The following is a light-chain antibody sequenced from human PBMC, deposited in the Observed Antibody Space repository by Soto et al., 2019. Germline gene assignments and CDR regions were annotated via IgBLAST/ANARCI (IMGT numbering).Light chain of an antibody. Sequence: EIVLTQSPGTLSLSPGERATLSCRASQSVSSSYLAWYQQKGGQAPRLLISGASSRATGIPDRFSGSGSGTDFSLTISSLEPEDFAVYYCQQYVRPPWTFGHGTKVEIK. CDR2: GAS. V-gene: IGKV3-20*01. CDR3: QQYVRPPWT. J-gene: IGKJ1*01. CDR1: QSVSSSY.